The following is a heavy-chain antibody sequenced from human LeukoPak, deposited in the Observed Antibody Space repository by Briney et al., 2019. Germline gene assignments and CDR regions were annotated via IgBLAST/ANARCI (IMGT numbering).Heavy chain of an antibody. CDR2: ISGSGGST. CDR1: GFTFSSYG. Sequence: PGGSLRLSCAASGFTFSSYGMSWVRQAPGKGLEWVSAISGSGGSTYYADSVKGRFTISRDNAKNSLYLQMNSLRVEDTALYYCARRAPSHDFDDWGQGTLVTVSS. CDR3: ARRAPSHDFDD. J-gene: IGHJ4*02. V-gene: IGHV3-23*01.